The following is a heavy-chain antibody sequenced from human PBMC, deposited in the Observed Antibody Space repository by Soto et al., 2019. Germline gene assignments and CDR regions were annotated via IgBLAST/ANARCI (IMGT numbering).Heavy chain of an antibody. D-gene: IGHD2-15*01. CDR1: GGSISSSSYY. Sequence: QLQLQESGPGLVKPSETLSLTCTVSGGSISSSSYYWGWIRQPPGKGLEWIGSIYYSGSTYYNPSLTSRVTISVDTSKNQFSLKLSSVTAADTAVYYCARASIIVVVVAAFDYWGQGTLVTVSS. V-gene: IGHV4-39*01. CDR2: IYYSGST. CDR3: ARASIIVVVVAAFDY. J-gene: IGHJ4*02.